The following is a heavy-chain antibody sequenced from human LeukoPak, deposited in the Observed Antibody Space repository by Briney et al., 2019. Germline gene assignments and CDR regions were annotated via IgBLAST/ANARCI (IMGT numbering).Heavy chain of an antibody. D-gene: IGHD5-18*01. J-gene: IGHJ6*02. CDR2: IYYSGST. Sequence: SETLSLTCTVSGDSISLYYCSWIRQPPGKGLEWIGYIYYSGSTNYNPSLKSRVTISVDTSKNQFSLKLSSVTAVDTSIYYGARVSGYSYGSYYYYYGMDVWGQGTTVTVSS. CDR3: ARVSGYSYGSYYYYYGMDV. V-gene: IGHV4-59*01. CDR1: GDSISLYY.